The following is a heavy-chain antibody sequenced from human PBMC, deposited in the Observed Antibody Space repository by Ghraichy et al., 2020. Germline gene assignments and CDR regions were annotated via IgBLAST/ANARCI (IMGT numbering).Heavy chain of an antibody. CDR3: ARGGAPFDS. Sequence: GGSLRLSCVASGFTFSDYFMSWIRQAPGKGLEWLSYITSSGSGIYYADSVKGRFTISRDNAKNSLYLQMNSLRVDDTAVYYCARGGAPFDSWGQGALVTVSS. CDR2: ITSSGSGI. CDR1: GFTFSDYF. J-gene: IGHJ4*02. V-gene: IGHV3-11*01. D-gene: IGHD3-16*01.